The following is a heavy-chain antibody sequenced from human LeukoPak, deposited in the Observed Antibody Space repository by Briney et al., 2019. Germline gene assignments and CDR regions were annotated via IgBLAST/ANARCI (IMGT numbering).Heavy chain of an antibody. CDR3: ARQSTVTKGVGYYYYYMDV. CDR2: ISAYNGNT. CDR1: GYTFTGYY. V-gene: IGHV1-18*04. D-gene: IGHD4-17*01. Sequence: ASVKVSCKASGYTFTGYYMHWVRQAPGQGLEWMGWISAYNGNTNYAQKLQGRVTMTTDTSTSTAYMELRSLRSDDTAVYYCARQSTVTKGVGYYYYYMDVWGKGTTVTVSS. J-gene: IGHJ6*03.